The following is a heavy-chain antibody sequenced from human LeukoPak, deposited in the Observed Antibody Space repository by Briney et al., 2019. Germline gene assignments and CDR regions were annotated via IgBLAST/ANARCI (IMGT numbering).Heavy chain of an antibody. CDR1: GYSISSGYY. D-gene: IGHD6-13*01. CDR2: IYHGGST. CDR3: ADTRAAGTLWFDP. V-gene: IGHV4-38-2*02. Sequence: SETLSLTCIVSGYSISSGYYWGWIRQPPGKGLEWIGSIYHGGSTYYNPSLKSRVTISVDTSKNQFSLKLSSVTAADTAVYYCADTRAAGTLWFDPWGQGTLVTVSS. J-gene: IGHJ5*02.